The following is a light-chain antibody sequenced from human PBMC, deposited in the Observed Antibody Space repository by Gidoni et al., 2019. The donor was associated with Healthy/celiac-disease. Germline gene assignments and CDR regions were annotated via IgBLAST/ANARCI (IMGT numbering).Light chain of an antibody. CDR1: PSLLHSNGYNY. J-gene: IGKJ3*01. V-gene: IGKV2-28*01. CDR2: LGS. Sequence: IVMTQSPLSLPVTPGEPASITCRSSPSLLHSNGYNYLDWYLQKPGQSPQLLIYLGSNRASGVPDRFSGSGSGTDFTLKISRVEAEDVGVYYCMQALQTSFTFGPETKVDIK. CDR3: MQALQTSFT.